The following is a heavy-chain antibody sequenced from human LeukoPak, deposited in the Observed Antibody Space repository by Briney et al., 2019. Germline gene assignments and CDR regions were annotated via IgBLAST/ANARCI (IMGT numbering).Heavy chain of an antibody. V-gene: IGHV3-7*01. CDR2: IKPDGSDK. CDR3: ARAPPSDY. CDR1: GFTFSSYW. Sequence: GGSLRLSCAASGFTFSSYWMSWVRQAPGKGLEWVANIKPDGSDKYYVDSVKGRFTISRDNAKNSLYLQMNGLRVEDTAVYYCARAPPSDYWGQGTLVTVSS. J-gene: IGHJ4*02.